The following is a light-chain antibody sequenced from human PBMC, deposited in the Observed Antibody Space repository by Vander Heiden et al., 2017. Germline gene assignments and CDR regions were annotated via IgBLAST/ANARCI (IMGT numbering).Light chain of an antibody. V-gene: IGKV1-33*01. CDR1: QDISNY. Sequence: DIQLTKSPSSLSASVGDRVTITCQASQDISNYFNWYQQKPGKAPKLLIYDASNLETGVPSRFSGSGSGTDFTFTITSLQPEDFATYYCQQYNSLPVTFGGGTRVEIK. CDR2: DAS. CDR3: QQYNSLPVT. J-gene: IGKJ4*01.